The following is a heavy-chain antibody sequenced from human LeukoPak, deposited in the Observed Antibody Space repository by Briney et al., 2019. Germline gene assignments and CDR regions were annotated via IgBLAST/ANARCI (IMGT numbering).Heavy chain of an antibody. CDR1: GFAFNSYT. CDR3: ARVAQGATTENYFYYYMDV. Sequence: PGGSLRLSREASGFAFNSYTITWVRQAPGKGLESVPSITSRSSHIYIADSVKGRFTISRDNAKNSLFLQMSSLRVEDTAVYYCARVAQGATTENYFYYYMDVWGKGTTVTVSS. J-gene: IGHJ6*03. V-gene: IGHV3-21*01. D-gene: IGHD4-11*01. CDR2: ITSRSSHI.